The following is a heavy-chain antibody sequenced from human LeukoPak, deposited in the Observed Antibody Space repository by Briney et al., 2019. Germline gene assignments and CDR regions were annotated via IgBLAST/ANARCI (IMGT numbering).Heavy chain of an antibody. D-gene: IGHD5-18*01. Sequence: ASVKVSCKASGYTFITYYMQWVRQAPGQGLEWMGVIDPGSSRTNYAQKSQGRITVTRDTSTNTVYMELSNLRSEDTAVYYCARERSNTQAMAMGASWLDPWGQGTPVTVSS. J-gene: IGHJ5*02. V-gene: IGHV1-46*01. CDR3: ARERSNTQAMAMGASWLDP. CDR1: GYTFITYY. CDR2: IDPGSSRT.